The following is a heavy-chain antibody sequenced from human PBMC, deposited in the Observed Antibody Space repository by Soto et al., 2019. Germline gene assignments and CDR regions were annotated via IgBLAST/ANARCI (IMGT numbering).Heavy chain of an antibody. D-gene: IGHD2-21*01. CDR2: ISAYNGNT. CDR3: ATVIVGVSGVYY. J-gene: IGHJ4*02. Sequence: ASVKVSCKASGYTFTSYGISWVRQAPGQGLEWMGWISAYNGNTNYAQKFQGRVTITRDTSASTAYMELSSLRSEDTAVYYCATVIVGVSGVYYWGQGTLVTVSS. CDR1: GYTFTSYG. V-gene: IGHV1-18*01.